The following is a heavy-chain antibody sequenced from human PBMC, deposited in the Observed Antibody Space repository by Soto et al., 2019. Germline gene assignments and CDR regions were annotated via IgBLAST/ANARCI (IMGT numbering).Heavy chain of an antibody. CDR2: IKSDGSTT. CDR3: VRGVHNVWYDN. V-gene: IGHV3-74*01. CDR1: GFTFSSYW. D-gene: IGHD6-13*01. Sequence: EVQLVESGGGLVQPGGSLRLSCAASGFTFSSYWMHWVRQVPGKGMVWVSYIKSDGSTTTYADSVKGRFTISRDNPKNTLFMQINSLRAEDTAVYYSVRGVHNVWYDNWCQGILVSVSS. J-gene: IGHJ4*02.